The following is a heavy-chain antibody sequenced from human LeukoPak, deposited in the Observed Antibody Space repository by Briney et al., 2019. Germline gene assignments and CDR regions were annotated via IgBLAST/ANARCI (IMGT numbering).Heavy chain of an antibody. D-gene: IGHD4-11*01. J-gene: IGHJ6*03. CDR3: ARRVKYYYYYMDV. CDR1: GFTVSSNY. V-gene: IGHV3-11*01. Sequence: GGSLRLSCAASGFTVSSNYMSWIRQAPWKGLERVSYISSSGSNIYYADSVKGRFTISRDNAKNSLYLQMNSLRAEDTAVYYRARRVKYYYYYMDVWGKGTTVTISS. CDR2: ISSSGSNI.